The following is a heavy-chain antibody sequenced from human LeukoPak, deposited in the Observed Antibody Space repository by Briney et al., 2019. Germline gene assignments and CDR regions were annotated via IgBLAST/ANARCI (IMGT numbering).Heavy chain of an antibody. CDR3: ARLRYCSSTSCPRGRAYYYGMDV. CDR2: IYYSGST. Sequence: SETLSLTCTVSGGSISSSSYYWGWIRQPPGKGLEWIGSIYYSGSTYYNPSLKSRVTISVDTSKNQFSLKLSSVTAADTAVYYCARLRYCSSTSCPRGRAYYYGMDVWGQGTTVTVS. J-gene: IGHJ6*02. V-gene: IGHV4-39*01. CDR1: GGSISSSSYY. D-gene: IGHD2-2*01.